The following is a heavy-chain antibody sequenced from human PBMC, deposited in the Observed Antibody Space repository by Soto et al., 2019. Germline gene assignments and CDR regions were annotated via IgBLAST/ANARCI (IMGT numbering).Heavy chain of an antibody. V-gene: IGHV3-64D*08. D-gene: IGHD6-6*01. Sequence: GGSLRLSCSASGFTFSSYAMHWVRQAPGKGLEYVSAISSNGGSTYYADSVKGRFTISRDNSKNTLYLQMSSLRAEDTAVYYCVKAKSSSSSVIFDYWGQGTLVTVSS. CDR2: ISSNGGST. CDR1: GFTFSSYA. CDR3: VKAKSSSSSVIFDY. J-gene: IGHJ4*02.